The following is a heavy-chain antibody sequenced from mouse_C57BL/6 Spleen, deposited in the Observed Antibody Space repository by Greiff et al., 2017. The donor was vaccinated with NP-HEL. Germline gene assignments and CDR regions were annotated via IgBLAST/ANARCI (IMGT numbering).Heavy chain of an antibody. CDR1: GYAFSSSW. CDR2: IYPGDGDT. J-gene: IGHJ3*01. CDR3: AREGYYYGSSYGLFAY. D-gene: IGHD1-1*01. V-gene: IGHV1-82*01. Sequence: QLQQSGPELVKPGASVKISCKASGYAFSSSWMNWVKQRPGKGLEWIGRIYPGDGDTNYNGKFKGKATLTADKSSSTAYMQLSSLTSEDSAVYFCAREGYYYGSSYGLFAYWGQGTLVTVSA.